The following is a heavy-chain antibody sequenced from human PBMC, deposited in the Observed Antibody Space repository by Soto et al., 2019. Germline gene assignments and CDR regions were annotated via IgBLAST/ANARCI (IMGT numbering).Heavy chain of an antibody. CDR3: ALGYCSGGSCYRALAFDI. Sequence: QVQLVQSGAEVKKPGASVKVSCKASGYTFTRYGISWVRQAPGQGLEWMGWLSAYNGNTNYAQKLQGRVTMTTDTSTSTAYMELRSLRSDDTAVYYCALGYCSGGSCYRALAFDIWGQGTMVTVSS. CDR1: GYTFTRYG. V-gene: IGHV1-18*01. D-gene: IGHD2-15*01. J-gene: IGHJ3*02. CDR2: LSAYNGNT.